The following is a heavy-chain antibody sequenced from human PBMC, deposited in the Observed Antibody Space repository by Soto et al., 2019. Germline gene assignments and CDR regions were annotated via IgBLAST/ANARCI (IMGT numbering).Heavy chain of an antibody. CDR1: GFTFSSYA. CDR2: IKGDGSKR. V-gene: IGHV3-64*04. Sequence: PGGSLRLSCSASGFTFSSYAMHWVRQAPGKGLECVSAIKGDGSKRYYVDSVKGRFTISRDNAKNTVDLQMKSLRAEDTAVYYCVRDAQRGGDYDYWGQGTLVAVSS. J-gene: IGHJ4*02. D-gene: IGHD4-17*01. CDR3: VRDAQRGGDYDY.